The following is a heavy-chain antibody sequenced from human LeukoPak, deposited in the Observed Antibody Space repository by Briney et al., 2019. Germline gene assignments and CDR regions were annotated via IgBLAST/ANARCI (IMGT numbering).Heavy chain of an antibody. J-gene: IGHJ4*02. V-gene: IGHV3-23*01. Sequence: GGSLRLSCGASGFTFSSYAMNWVRQAPGKGLEWVSTISDSGGNTYYTDSVKGRFTISRDNSKNTLYLQMNSLRTEDTAVYYCAKAEGYDILTGLDYWGQGTLVTVSS. CDR1: GFTFSSYA. CDR2: ISDSGGNT. D-gene: IGHD3-9*01. CDR3: AKAEGYDILTGLDY.